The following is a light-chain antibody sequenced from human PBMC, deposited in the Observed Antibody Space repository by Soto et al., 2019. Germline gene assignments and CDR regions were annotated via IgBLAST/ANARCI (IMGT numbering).Light chain of an antibody. CDR2: WAS. Sequence: DIVMTQSPDALSFSMGERATINCKSSQSVLYSSNNKNYLAWYQQKPGQPPKLLIYWASTRESGVPDRFSGSGSGTDFTLTISSLQAEDVAVYYCQQYYITPPPFCHGTRLEV. CDR1: QSVLYSSNNKNY. J-gene: IGKJ5*01. CDR3: QQYYITPPP. V-gene: IGKV4-1*01.